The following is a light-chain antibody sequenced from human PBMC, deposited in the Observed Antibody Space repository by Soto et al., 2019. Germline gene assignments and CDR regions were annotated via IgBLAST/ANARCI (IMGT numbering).Light chain of an antibody. V-gene: IGKV1-9*01. Sequence: DIQLTQSPSFLSASVGDRVTITCRASQGISSYLAWYQQKPGKAPKLLIYAASTLQSGVPSRFSGSGSATEFTLTISSRQPDDFATYYGQQLNSYPFTFGGGTKVEIK. J-gene: IGKJ4*01. CDR3: QQLNSYPFT. CDR1: QGISSY. CDR2: AAS.